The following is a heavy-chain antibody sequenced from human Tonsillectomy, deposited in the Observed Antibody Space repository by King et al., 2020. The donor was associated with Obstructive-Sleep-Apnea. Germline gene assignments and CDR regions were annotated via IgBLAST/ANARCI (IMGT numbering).Heavy chain of an antibody. J-gene: IGHJ3*02. Sequence: QLVQSGGGLVQPGGSLRLTCAASGLTVSSKYMSWVRQAPGKGLEWVSLINSGGSTYYADSVKGRFTISRHNSKNTLYLQMNGLRGEDTAIYYCARGGHYYDSSDYYGTDAFDIWGQGTMVTVSS. V-gene: IGHV3-53*04. CDR3: ARGGHYYDSSDYYGTDAFDI. CDR1: GLTVSSKY. D-gene: IGHD3-22*01. CDR2: INSGGST.